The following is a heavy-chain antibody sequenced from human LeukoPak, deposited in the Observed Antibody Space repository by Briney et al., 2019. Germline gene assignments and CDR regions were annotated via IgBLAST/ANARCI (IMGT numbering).Heavy chain of an antibody. V-gene: IGHV1-8*03. J-gene: IGHJ4*02. CDR1: EYTFTSYD. Sequence: GASVKVSCKDSEYTFTSYDINWVRQATGQGLEWMGWLNPNSGNTGYAQKFQGRVTITRNTSISTAYMELRSLRSDDTAVYYCARDSRYYYASSGYNPIDYWGQGTLVTVSS. CDR2: LNPNSGNT. CDR3: ARDSRYYYASSGYNPIDY. D-gene: IGHD3-22*01.